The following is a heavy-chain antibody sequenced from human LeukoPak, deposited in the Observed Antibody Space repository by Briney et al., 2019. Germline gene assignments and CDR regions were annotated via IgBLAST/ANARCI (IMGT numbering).Heavy chain of an antibody. CDR3: ARVDIVVVPPSYYYYGMDV. V-gene: IGHV3-21*01. J-gene: IGHJ6*02. D-gene: IGHD2-2*01. Sequence: PGGSLRLSCAASGFTFSSYSMNWVRQAPGKGLEWVSSISSSSSYIYYADSVKGRFTISRDNAKNSLYLQMNSLRAEDTAVYYCARVDIVVVPPSYYYYGMDVWGQGTTVTVSS. CDR1: GFTFSSYS. CDR2: ISSSSSYI.